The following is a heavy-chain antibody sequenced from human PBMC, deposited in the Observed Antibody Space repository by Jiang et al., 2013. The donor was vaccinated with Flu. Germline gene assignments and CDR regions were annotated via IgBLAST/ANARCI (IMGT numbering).Heavy chain of an antibody. D-gene: IGHD6-13*01. CDR2: IVVGSGNT. CDR1: GFTFTSSI. V-gene: IGHV1-58*02. CDR3: AADPDIAAAGTGDAFDI. J-gene: IGHJ3*02. Sequence: GAEVKKPGTSVKVSCKASGFTFTSSIMQWVRQARGQRLEWIGWIVVGSGNTNYAQKFQERVTITRDMSTSTAYMELSSLRSEDTAVYYCAADPDIAAAGTGDAFDIWGQGTMVTVSS.